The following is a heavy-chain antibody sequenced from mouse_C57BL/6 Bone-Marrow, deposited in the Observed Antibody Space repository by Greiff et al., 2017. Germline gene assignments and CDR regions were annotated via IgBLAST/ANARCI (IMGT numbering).Heavy chain of an antibody. V-gene: IGHV1-53*01. CDR3: ARRSYGSSPAWFAY. CDR2: INPSNGGT. Sequence: QVQLQQPGPELVKPGASVKLSCKASGYTFTSYWMHWVKQRPGQGLEWIGNINPSNGGTNYNAKFKSKATLTVDKSSSTAYMQLSSLTSEDSAVYYCARRSYGSSPAWFAYWGQGTLVTVSA. CDR1: GYTFTSYW. D-gene: IGHD1-1*01. J-gene: IGHJ3*01.